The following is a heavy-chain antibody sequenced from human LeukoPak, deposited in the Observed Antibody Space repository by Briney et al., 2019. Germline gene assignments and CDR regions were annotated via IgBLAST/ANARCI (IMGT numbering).Heavy chain of an antibody. V-gene: IGHV1-2*02. CDR2: INPNSGGT. CDR1: GYSFTDYY. D-gene: IGHD2-21*01. J-gene: IGHJ5*02. Sequence: ASVTVSCKTSGYSFTDYYMHWVRQATGQGLEWMGWINPNSGGTSSAQKFQGSVTMTRDTSISTVYMEVSWLTSDDTAIYYCARADRLHGGPYLIGPWGQGTLVTVSS. CDR3: ARADRLHGGPYLIGP.